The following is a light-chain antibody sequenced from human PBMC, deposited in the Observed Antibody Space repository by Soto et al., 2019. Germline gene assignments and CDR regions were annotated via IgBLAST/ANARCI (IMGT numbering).Light chain of an antibody. CDR3: SSYAGNNNVL. CDR2: EVN. V-gene: IGLV2-8*01. Sequence: QSALTQPPSASGSPGQSVAISCTGTSNDVGAYESVSWYQHHPGKAPKLMIYEVNERPSGVPDRFSASKSGNTASLTVSGLQAEDEADYYCSSYAGNNNVLFGGGTKLTVL. CDR1: SNDVGAYES. J-gene: IGLJ3*02.